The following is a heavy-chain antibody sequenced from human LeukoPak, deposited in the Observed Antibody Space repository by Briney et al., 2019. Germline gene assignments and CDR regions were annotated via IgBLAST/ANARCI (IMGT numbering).Heavy chain of an antibody. V-gene: IGHV3-15*01. Sequence: PGGSLRLTCAASGFTFSNAWMSWVRQAPGKGLEWVGRIKSKTDGGTTDYAAPVKGRFTISRDDSKNTLYLQMNSLKTEDTAVYYCTTYSGSTYYFDYWGQGTLVTVSS. D-gene: IGHD1-26*01. CDR3: TTYSGSTYYFDY. CDR1: GFTFSNAW. J-gene: IGHJ4*02. CDR2: IKSKTDGGTT.